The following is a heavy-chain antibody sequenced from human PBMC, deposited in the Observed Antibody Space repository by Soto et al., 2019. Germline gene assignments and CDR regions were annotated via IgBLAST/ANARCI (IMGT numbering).Heavy chain of an antibody. CDR1: GFIFSDYY. D-gene: IGHD6-19*01. J-gene: IGHJ6*02. Sequence: PWGSLRLSCVASGFIFSDYYIAFIRRSPFKWLEWVSYISDGGSYTNHGNSVRGRVSVSRDDARNSLYRQIKNLRVEDTGDYYCARVCRAVMSYAGVDVWGQGTQVTVSS. V-gene: IGHV3-11*05. CDR3: ARVCRAVMSYAGVDV. CDR2: ISDGGSYT.